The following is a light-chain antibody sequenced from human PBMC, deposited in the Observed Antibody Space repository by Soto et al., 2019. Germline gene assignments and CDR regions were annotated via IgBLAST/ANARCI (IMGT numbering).Light chain of an antibody. V-gene: IGLV1-47*01. CDR2: RND. J-gene: IGLJ1*01. CDR1: RSNIGSNY. CDR3: AAWDDSLSDLFV. Sequence: QSVLTQPPSASGTPGQRVTISCSRSRSNIGSNYVYWYLQLPGMAPKLLIYRNDQRPSGVPDRFSGSKSGTSASLAISGLRSEDEADYYCAAWDDSLSDLFVFGTGTKVTVL.